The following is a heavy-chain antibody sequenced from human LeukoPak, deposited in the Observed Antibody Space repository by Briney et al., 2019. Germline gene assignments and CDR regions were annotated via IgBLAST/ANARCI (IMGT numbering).Heavy chain of an antibody. Sequence: PSETLSLTCTVSGGSISSSTYYWGWIRQPPGKGLEWIGSIYYSGSTYYNPSLKSRVTISVDTSKNQFSLKLSSVTAADTAVYYCARTAVAGTGGAIDYWGQGTLVTVSS. V-gene: IGHV4-39*01. J-gene: IGHJ4*02. CDR1: GGSISSSTYY. D-gene: IGHD6-19*01. CDR3: ARTAVAGTGGAIDY. CDR2: IYYSGST.